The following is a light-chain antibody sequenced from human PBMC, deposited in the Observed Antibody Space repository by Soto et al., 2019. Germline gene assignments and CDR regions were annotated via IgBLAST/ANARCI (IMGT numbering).Light chain of an antibody. Sequence: QSALTQPASVSGSPGQSITISCTGTSSDVGGYNYVSCYQQHPGKAPKLMIYEVSNRPSGVSNRFSGSKSGNTASRTISGLQAEDEADYYCSSYTSRSTVVFGGGTKLTVL. CDR2: EVS. CDR1: SSDVGGYNY. J-gene: IGLJ2*01. CDR3: SSYTSRSTVV. V-gene: IGLV2-14*01.